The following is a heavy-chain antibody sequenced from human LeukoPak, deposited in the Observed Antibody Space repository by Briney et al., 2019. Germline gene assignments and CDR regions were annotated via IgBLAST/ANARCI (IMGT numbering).Heavy chain of an antibody. CDR1: GGSFSGYY. CDR3: ARGYSSGWYGGGLGN. V-gene: IGHV4-34*01. CDR2: INHSGST. J-gene: IGHJ4*02. Sequence: SETLSLTCAVYGGSFSGYYWSWIRQPPGKGLEGIGEINHSGSTNYNPSLKSRVTISVDTSKNQFSLKLSSVTAADTAVYYCARGYSSGWYGGGLGNWGQGTLVTVSS. D-gene: IGHD6-19*01.